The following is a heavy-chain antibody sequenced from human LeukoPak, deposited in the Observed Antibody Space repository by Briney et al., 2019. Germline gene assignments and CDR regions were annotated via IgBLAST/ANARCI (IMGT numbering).Heavy chain of an antibody. D-gene: IGHD3-10*01. J-gene: IGHJ5*02. V-gene: IGHV4-34*01. CDR2: INHSGNT. CDR3: ARGWKGYYGSGSSPGWFDP. Sequence: PSDTLSLTCAVYGGSFIGYYWSWIPQPPGKGLECIGEINHSGNTNHNPSLKSRVTISEDTSKNQFSLKLSSVTAADTAVYYCARGWKGYYGSGSSPGWFDPWGQGTLVTVSS. CDR1: GGSFIGYY.